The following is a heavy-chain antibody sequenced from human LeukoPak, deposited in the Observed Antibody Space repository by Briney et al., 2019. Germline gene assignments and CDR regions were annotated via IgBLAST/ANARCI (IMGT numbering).Heavy chain of an antibody. CDR3: ARAHDITYHYMDV. CDR2: ISSSSNYI. Sequence: ETLSLTCTVSGYSISSGYYWGWIRQPPGKGLEWVSSISSSSNYIYYADSVKGRFTISRDNAKNSLYLQINSLRAEDTAVYYCARAHDITYHYMDVWGKGATVTVSS. J-gene: IGHJ6*03. V-gene: IGHV3-21*01. CDR1: GYSISSGYY. D-gene: IGHD3-9*01.